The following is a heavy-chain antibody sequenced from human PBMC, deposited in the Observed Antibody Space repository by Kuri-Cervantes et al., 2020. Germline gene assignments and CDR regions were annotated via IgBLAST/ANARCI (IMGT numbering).Heavy chain of an antibody. CDR1: GFTFSSYA. D-gene: IGHD6-6*01. Sequence: GESLKISCAASGFTFSSYAMHWVRQAPGRGLEYVSAISSNGGSTYYADSVKGRFTISRDNSKNTLYLQMSSLRSEDTAVYYCARAPGRYSSSAGSPHGGWFDPWGQGTLVTVSS. CDR3: ARAPGRYSSSAGSPHGGWFDP. V-gene: IGHV3-64*02. CDR2: ISSNGGST. J-gene: IGHJ5*02.